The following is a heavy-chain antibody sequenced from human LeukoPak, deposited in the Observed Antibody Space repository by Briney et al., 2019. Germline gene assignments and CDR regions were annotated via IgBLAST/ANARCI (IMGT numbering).Heavy chain of an antibody. CDR2: VKHDGSGK. V-gene: IGHV3-7*01. CDR3: ARAPQGSTPDY. CDR1: GFTFNHFF. Sequence: GGSLRLSCSASGFTFNHFFMSWVRRAPGKGVEWVASVKHDGSGKIYADSANGRFTISRDNAKNSVYLQMDTLRADDTAVYYCARAPQGSTPDYWGQGTLVSVS. J-gene: IGHJ4*02.